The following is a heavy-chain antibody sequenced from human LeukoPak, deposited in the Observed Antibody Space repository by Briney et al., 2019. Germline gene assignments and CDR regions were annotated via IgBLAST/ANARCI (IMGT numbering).Heavy chain of an antibody. J-gene: IGHJ5*02. Sequence: SETLSLTCTVSGGSISGYYWSWIRQPPGKGLEWIGYIYYSGSTNYNPSLKSRVTISVDTSKNQFSLKLSSVTAADTAVYYCASIHSSTSWFDPWGQGTLVTVSS. CDR1: GGSISGYY. CDR2: IYYSGST. CDR3: ASIHSSTSWFDP. V-gene: IGHV4-59*01. D-gene: IGHD6-13*01.